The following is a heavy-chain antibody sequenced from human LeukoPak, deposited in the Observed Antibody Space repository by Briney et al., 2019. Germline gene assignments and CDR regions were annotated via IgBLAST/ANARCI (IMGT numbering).Heavy chain of an antibody. Sequence: GGSLRLSCAASGFTFSDYYMSWIRQAPGKGLEWVSYISSSGSTIYYADSVKGRFTISGDNAKNSLYLQMNSLRAEDTAVYYCARDGHTYYDFWSLPYYYYMDVWGKGTTVTVSS. CDR1: GFTFSDYY. V-gene: IGHV3-11*04. D-gene: IGHD3-3*01. J-gene: IGHJ6*03. CDR3: ARDGHTYYDFWSLPYYYYMDV. CDR2: ISSSGSTI.